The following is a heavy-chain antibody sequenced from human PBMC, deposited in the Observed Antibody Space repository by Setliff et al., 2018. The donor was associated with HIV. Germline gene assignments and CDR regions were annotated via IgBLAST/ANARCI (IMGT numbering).Heavy chain of an antibody. CDR3: ARVWDYGILTGYSFDALAI. V-gene: IGHV7-4-1*02. D-gene: IGHD3-9*01. CDR1: GYTFTSYA. CDR2: INTNAGNP. J-gene: IGHJ3*02. Sequence: ASVKVSCKASGYTFTSYAMNWVRQAPGQGLEWMGWINTNAGNPTYAQGFTGRFDFSLDTSVTTAYLQISSLKAEDTAVYYCARVWDYGILTGYSFDALAIWGQGTMATV.